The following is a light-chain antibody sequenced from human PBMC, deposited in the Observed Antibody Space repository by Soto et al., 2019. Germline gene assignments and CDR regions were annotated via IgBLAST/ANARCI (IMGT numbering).Light chain of an antibody. Sequence: EIVLTQSPGTLSLSPVERATLSCRASQSVSARYVAWYQRKPGQAPRLLIYGASNRATDIPVRFSASGSGTDFTLTITRLEPEDFAVYICQQYAVSPPTFGLGTKVEFK. V-gene: IGKV3-20*01. CDR2: GAS. CDR3: QQYAVSPPT. J-gene: IGKJ1*01. CDR1: QSVSARY.